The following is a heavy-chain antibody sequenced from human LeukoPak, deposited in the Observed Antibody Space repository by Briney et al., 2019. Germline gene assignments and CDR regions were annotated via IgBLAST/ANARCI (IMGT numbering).Heavy chain of an antibody. D-gene: IGHD5-24*01. CDR1: GLSFSNSY. Sequence: PGGSLRLSCAVSGLSFSNSYMSWVRQAPGKGLEWVSLLYSSGFTYYADSVQGRFTISRDSSKNILSLQMNSLRAEDTAVYYCARTFLSGDGYKVGYFDYWGQGTLVTVSS. CDR3: ARTFLSGDGYKVGYFDY. J-gene: IGHJ4*02. CDR2: LYSSGFT. V-gene: IGHV3-53*01.